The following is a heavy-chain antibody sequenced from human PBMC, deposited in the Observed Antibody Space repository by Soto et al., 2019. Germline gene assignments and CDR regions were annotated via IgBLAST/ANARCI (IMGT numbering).Heavy chain of an antibody. CDR2: ISGSSDTR. V-gene: IGHV3-48*02. CDR1: GFTLSSYN. Sequence: EVQLVESGGGLVQPGGSLRLSCAASGFTLSSYNMNWVRQAPGKGLEWVSYISGSSDTRYYADSVKGRFTISRDNAKNSLYLPMDRLRDDDTAVYCWARDHASSTSFAGFYYYFSVAGWGQGTTVTVSS. CDR3: ARDHASSTSFAGFYYYFSVAG. J-gene: IGHJ6*02. D-gene: IGHD2-2*01.